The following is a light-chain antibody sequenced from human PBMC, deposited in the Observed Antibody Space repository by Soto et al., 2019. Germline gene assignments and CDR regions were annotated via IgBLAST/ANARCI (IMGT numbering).Light chain of an antibody. J-gene: IGKJ2*01. CDR2: GTS. V-gene: IGKV1-39*01. CDR3: QQFYYYPHT. CDR1: HTIATY. Sequence: EIQMTQSPASLSASVGERFTLTCRASHTIATYLNWYQQKAGKVPEVLIYGTSTLQPWVPSRFTGSGDGTDFALTINYVQPEDFATDYCQQFYYYPHTFGQGTKLEVK.